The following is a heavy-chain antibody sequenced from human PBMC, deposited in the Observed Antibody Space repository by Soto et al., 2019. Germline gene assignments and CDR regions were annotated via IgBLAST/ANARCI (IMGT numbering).Heavy chain of an antibody. D-gene: IGHD3-10*01. CDR2: IYWDDDK. CDR3: AHRRFGFGDSYDY. V-gene: IGHV2-5*02. CDR1: GFSLRTSGAG. Sequence: QITLKESGPTLVKPTQTLTLTCTFSGFSLRTSGAGVGWFRQPPGEAPEWLGTIYWDDDKRYRPSLERRLTITKDSSKTQVVFTTTNMGPVDTATYFCAHRRFGFGDSYDYWGQGPLVTVSS. J-gene: IGHJ4*02.